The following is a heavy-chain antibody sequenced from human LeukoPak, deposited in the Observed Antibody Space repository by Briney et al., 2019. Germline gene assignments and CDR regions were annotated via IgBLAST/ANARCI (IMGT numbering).Heavy chain of an antibody. CDR1: GYTFIDYF. Sequence: ASVKVSCKASGYTFIDYFMHWVRQAPGQGLEWMGWITPYSGGTNYAQRFQDRVTMTWDTSIGTANMELSGLKSDDTAVYYCARDRADNFDSSGYYPDGLDIWGQGTMVTVS. V-gene: IGHV1-2*02. CDR2: ITPYSGGT. J-gene: IGHJ3*02. CDR3: ARDRADNFDSSGYYPDGLDI. D-gene: IGHD3-22*01.